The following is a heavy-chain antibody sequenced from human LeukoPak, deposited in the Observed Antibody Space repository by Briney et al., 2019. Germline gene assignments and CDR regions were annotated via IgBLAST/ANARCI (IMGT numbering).Heavy chain of an antibody. CDR1: GGSIRSYY. D-gene: IGHD3-9*01. Sequence: SETLSLTCTVSGGSIRSYYWSWIRQPPGKGLEWIGYIYYSGSTNYNPSLKSRVIISLDTSKNQFSLRLSSVIAADTAVYYCARAETHYDVLTGHNGNYYYGMDVWGQGTTVTVSS. CDR3: ARAETHYDVLTGHNGNYYYGMDV. J-gene: IGHJ6*02. V-gene: IGHV4-59*01. CDR2: IYYSGST.